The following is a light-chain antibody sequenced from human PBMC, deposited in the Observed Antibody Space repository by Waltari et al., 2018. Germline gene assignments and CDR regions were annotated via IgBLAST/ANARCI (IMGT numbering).Light chain of an antibody. CDR3: QHYGGSSS. J-gene: IGKJ1*01. CDR2: GAS. V-gene: IGKV3-20*01. Sequence: DIVLTQSPGTLSLPPGERATFPCRASQSVYSSSLAWYQQKPGQPPRLLMYGASTRATGIPDRFSGSSGSGTDFTLTISRLEPEDFAVYYCQHYGGSSSFGQGTKVEIK. CDR1: QSVYSSS.